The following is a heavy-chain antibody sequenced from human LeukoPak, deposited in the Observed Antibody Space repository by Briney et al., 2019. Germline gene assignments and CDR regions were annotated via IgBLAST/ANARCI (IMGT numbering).Heavy chain of an antibody. Sequence: SETLSLTCAVYGGSFSGYYWSWIRQPPGKGLEWIGEINHSGSTNCNPSLKSRVTISVDTSKNQFSLKLSSVTAADTAVYYCARKPVYYYDSSGYYPFDYWGQGTLVTVSS. CDR2: INHSGST. D-gene: IGHD3-22*01. CDR1: GGSFSGYY. J-gene: IGHJ4*02. V-gene: IGHV4-34*01. CDR3: ARKPVYYYDSSGYYPFDY.